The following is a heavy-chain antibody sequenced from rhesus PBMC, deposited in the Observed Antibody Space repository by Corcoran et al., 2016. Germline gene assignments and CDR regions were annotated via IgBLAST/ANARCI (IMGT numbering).Heavy chain of an antibody. J-gene: IGHJ4*01. CDR3: ASTYEDDYGYHSMDY. D-gene: IGHD3-9*01. CDR1: GASICSYW. Sequence: QVQLQESGPGLVKPSATLSLPCAVSGASICSYWWSWIRHAPRTGTEWSGEINGKMGSTNYNPSLKSRVTISKDASKNQFSLKLSSVTAADTAVYYCASTYEDDYGYHSMDYWGQGVLVTVSS. CDR2: INGKMGST. V-gene: IGHV4-80*01.